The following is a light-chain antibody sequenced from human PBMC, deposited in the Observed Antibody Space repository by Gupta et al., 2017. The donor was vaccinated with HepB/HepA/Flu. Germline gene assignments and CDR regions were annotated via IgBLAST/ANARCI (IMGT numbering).Light chain of an antibody. V-gene: IGKV3-11*01. J-gene: IGKJ4*01. Sequence: EILLTHSPAILSLSPGERATLSCRTSEIFSGYLAWYQHKPCQAPKLLIYDVSTRARGVQPRFSGSGGGTDFTLTISSREPEDFEVYFCQQRNGRPPQFTFGGGTKVEI. CDR3: QQRNGRPPQFT. CDR2: DVS. CDR1: EIFSGY.